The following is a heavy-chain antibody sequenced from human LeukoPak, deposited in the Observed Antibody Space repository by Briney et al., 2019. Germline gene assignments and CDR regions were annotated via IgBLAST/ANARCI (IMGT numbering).Heavy chain of an antibody. J-gene: IGHJ4*02. Sequence: PGGSLRLSCAASGFSFSIYWGCGGRQALERGLEWVAKTKQDGSERYYVDSVEGRLTISRDNGKNSLYLQMNSLRAGDTAVYYCARGYGFGDYWGQGTLVTVSS. CDR2: TKQDGSER. CDR3: ARGYGFGDY. CDR1: GFSFSIYW. D-gene: IGHD5-24*01. V-gene: IGHV3-7*05.